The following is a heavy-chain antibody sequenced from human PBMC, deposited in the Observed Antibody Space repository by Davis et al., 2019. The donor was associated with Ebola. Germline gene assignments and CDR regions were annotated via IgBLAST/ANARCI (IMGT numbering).Heavy chain of an antibody. Sequence: GESLKISCQASGYSFTNYWIGWVRQMPGRGLEWMGAISPFDSDRRYSPSFQGQVTISADKSISTAYLQWSSLKASDTAMYYCARSIAVAGRDSDYWGQGTLVTVSS. CDR1: GYSFTNYW. D-gene: IGHD6-19*01. CDR3: ARSIAVAGRDSDY. V-gene: IGHV5-51*01. J-gene: IGHJ4*02. CDR2: ISPFDSDR.